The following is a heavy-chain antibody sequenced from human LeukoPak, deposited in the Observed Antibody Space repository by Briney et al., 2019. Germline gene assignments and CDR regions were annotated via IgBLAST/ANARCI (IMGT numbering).Heavy chain of an antibody. Sequence: GGSLRLSCAASGFTFSSYSVNWVRQAPGKGLEWVSCISSSSSYIHYADSVKGRFTISRDNAKNSLYLQMNSLRAEDTAVYYCARDRHYSDSSGYWTTSYYYMDVWGKGTTVTVSS. J-gene: IGHJ6*03. CDR1: GFTFSSYS. V-gene: IGHV3-21*01. CDR3: ARDRHYSDSSGYWTTSYYYMDV. D-gene: IGHD3-22*01. CDR2: ISSSSSYI.